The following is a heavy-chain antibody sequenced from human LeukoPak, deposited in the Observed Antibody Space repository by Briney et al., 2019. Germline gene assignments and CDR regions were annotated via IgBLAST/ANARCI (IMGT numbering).Heavy chain of an antibody. V-gene: IGHV5-51*01. D-gene: IGHD2-21*02. CDR2: IYPGDSDT. CDR1: GYKFTTYW. Sequence: GGSLQISCEGSGYKFTTYWIGWGRQVPGKGLEWMGIIYPGDSDTRYSPSFQGQVTISADKSISTASLQWSSLKASDTAMYYCARHISDCGGDCPFDSWGQGTLVTVSS. J-gene: IGHJ4*02. CDR3: ARHISDCGGDCPFDS.